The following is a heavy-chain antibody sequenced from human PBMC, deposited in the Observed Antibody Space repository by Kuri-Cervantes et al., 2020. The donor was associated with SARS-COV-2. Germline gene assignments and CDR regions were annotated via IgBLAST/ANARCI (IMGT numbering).Heavy chain of an antibody. D-gene: IGHD6-13*01. CDR1: GFTFSNSD. V-gene: IGHV3-19*01. CDR2: VSWNGSRT. Sequence: SLKISCAASGFTFSNSDMNWVRQAPGKGLEWVSGVSWNGSRTHYADSVKGRFIISRDNSRNFLYQQMNSLRPEDMAVYYCVRHKAAAGIVAPDWGQGTLVTVSS. J-gene: IGHJ4*02. CDR3: VRHKAAAGIVAPD.